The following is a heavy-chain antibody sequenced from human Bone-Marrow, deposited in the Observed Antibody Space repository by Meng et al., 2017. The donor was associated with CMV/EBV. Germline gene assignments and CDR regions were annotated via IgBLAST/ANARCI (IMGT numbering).Heavy chain of an antibody. D-gene: IGHD1-7*01. CDR3: ARNYPLDY. J-gene: IGHJ4*02. CDR2: IYSDGVTT. V-gene: IGHV3-74*01. Sequence: LRLSCAASGSTFSTYWMHWVRQVPGKGLVWVSRIYSDGVTTDYAASVKGRFTISRDNAKNTLYLQMNSLRAEDTAVYYCARNYPLDYWGRGTLVTVSS. CDR1: GSTFSTYW.